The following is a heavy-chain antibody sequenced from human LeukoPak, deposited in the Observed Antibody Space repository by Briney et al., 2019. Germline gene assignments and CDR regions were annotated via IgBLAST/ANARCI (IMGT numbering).Heavy chain of an antibody. CDR3: ARHFNELERRSDAFDI. V-gene: IGHV4-39*01. CDR2: IYYSGLT. J-gene: IGHJ3*02. CDR1: GASISSSRYY. D-gene: IGHD1-1*01. Sequence: SETLSLTCTVSGASISSSRYYWGWIRQPPGKGLEWIGSIYYSGLTYYNKSLKRRITISVDTSKNQFSLKLSSVTAADTTVYYCARHFNELERRSDAFDIWGQGTVVTVSS.